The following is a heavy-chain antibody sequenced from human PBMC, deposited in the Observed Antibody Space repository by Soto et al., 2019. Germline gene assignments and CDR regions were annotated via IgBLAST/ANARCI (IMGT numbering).Heavy chain of an antibody. D-gene: IGHD4-17*01. V-gene: IGHV4-61*01. CDR1: GVSVNSGSFY. J-gene: IGHJ4*02. CDR3: ARGATVTQYDY. Sequence: QVQLQESGPGLVKPSETLSLTCTVSGVSVNSGSFYWAWIRQPPGKGLEWIGFGSYSGTTNYKPSLKSRGPISVDTSRSQISLKVTSLTAADTAVYYCARGATVTQYDYWGQGTLVTVSS. CDR2: GSYSGTT.